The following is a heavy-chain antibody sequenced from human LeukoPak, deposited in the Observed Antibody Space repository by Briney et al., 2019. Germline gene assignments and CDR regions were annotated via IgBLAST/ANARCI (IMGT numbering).Heavy chain of an antibody. CDR1: GFAFSNYA. V-gene: IGHV3-23*01. J-gene: IGHJ4*02. Sequence: GGSLRLSCAASGFAFSNYALTWVRQAPGKGLEWVSAISGSGGSTFYADSVKGRFTVSRDNSKNTLNLQLNSLRAEDTAVYYCAKHSAPPPCIFDYGGQGTLVTVSS. D-gene: IGHD1-26*01. CDR3: AKHSAPPPCIFDY. CDR2: ISGSGGST.